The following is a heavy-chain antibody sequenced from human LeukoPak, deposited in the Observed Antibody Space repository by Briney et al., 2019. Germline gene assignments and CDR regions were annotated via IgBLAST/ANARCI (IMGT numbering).Heavy chain of an antibody. Sequence: PGGSLRLSCAASGFTFSSYGMHWVRQAPGKGLEWVAVIWYDGSNKYYADSVKGRFTISRDNSKNTLYLQMNSLRAEDTAVYYCARDREYSGTSSRAFDIWGQGTMVTVSS. D-gene: IGHD1-26*01. J-gene: IGHJ3*02. CDR3: ARDREYSGTSSRAFDI. V-gene: IGHV3-33*08. CDR1: GFTFSSYG. CDR2: IWYDGSNK.